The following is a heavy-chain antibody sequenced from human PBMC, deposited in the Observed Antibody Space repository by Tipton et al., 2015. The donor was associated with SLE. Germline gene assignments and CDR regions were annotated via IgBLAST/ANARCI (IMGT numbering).Heavy chain of an antibody. J-gene: IGHJ3*02. CDR3: ARDRRPDSSGYYHDPIDI. Sequence: SLRLSCAASGFTFSDHYMNWVRQAPGKGLEWVSAMSGSTSDTYYAESVKGRFTISRDNAKKSLYLQMNSLRADDTAVYYCARDRRPDSSGYYHDPIDIWGQGTMVSVSS. CDR1: GFTFSDHY. D-gene: IGHD3-22*01. V-gene: IGHV3-11*06. CDR2: MSGSTSDT.